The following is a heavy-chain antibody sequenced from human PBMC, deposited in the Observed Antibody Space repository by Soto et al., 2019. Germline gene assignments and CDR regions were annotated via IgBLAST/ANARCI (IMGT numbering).Heavy chain of an antibody. D-gene: IGHD3-10*01. CDR2: IWYDGSNK. Sequence: GGSLRLSSAASGFTFSSYGMHWVRQAPGKGLEWVAVIWYDGSNKYYADSVKGRFTISRDNSKNTLYLQMNSLRAEDTAVYYCARAHQYYYGSGGPSGGMDVWGQGTTVTVSS. J-gene: IGHJ6*02. CDR3: ARAHQYYYGSGGPSGGMDV. CDR1: GFTFSSYG. V-gene: IGHV3-33*01.